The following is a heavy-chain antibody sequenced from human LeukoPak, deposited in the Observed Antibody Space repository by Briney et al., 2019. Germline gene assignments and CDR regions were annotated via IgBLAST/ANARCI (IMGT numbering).Heavy chain of an antibody. Sequence: GGSLRLSCAASGFTFSSYAMSWVRQAPGKGLEWVSAISGSGGSTYYADSVKGRFTISRDNSKNTLYLQMNSLRAEDTAVYYCAKVSNLEWPPLYYLDYWGQGTLVTVSS. CDR2: ISGSGGST. CDR3: AKVSNLEWPPLYYLDY. D-gene: IGHD3-3*01. J-gene: IGHJ4*02. V-gene: IGHV3-23*01. CDR1: GFTFSSYA.